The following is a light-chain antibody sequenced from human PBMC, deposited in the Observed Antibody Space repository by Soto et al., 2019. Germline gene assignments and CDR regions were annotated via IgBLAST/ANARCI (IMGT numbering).Light chain of an antibody. CDR3: QQYGSSPLT. CDR2: GAS. CDR1: QSVSSSY. J-gene: IGKJ1*01. Sequence: EIVLTQSPGTLSLSPGERATLSCRASQSVSSSYLAWYQQKPGQAPRLLIYGASSRATGIPDRFSVSGSGTDFTLTISRLEPEDLAVYYCQQYGSSPLTFGQCTKVEIK. V-gene: IGKV3-20*01.